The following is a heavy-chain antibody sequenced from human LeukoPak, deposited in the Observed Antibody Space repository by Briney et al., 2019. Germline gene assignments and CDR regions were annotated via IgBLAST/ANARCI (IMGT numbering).Heavy chain of an antibody. Sequence: SETLSLTCTVSGGSISSISYYWGWIRQPPGKGLEWIGSMYHNGSTYYNPSLKSRVTISVDTSKNQFSLKLTSVAAADTAVYYCARHPSGRMWLQQGGWFDPWGQGTLVTVSS. CDR1: GGSISSISYY. J-gene: IGHJ5*02. CDR2: MYHNGST. CDR3: ARHPSGRMWLQQGGWFDP. V-gene: IGHV4-39*01. D-gene: IGHD5-24*01.